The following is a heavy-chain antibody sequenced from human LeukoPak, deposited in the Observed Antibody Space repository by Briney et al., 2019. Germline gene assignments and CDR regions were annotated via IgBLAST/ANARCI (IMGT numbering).Heavy chain of an antibody. CDR1: GFTLSSYW. CDR3: AGVYNTNRRAFDM. D-gene: IGHD1-14*01. V-gene: IGHV3-74*01. Sequence: VGSLRLSCAASGFTLSSYWIHWGRQAPGKGLVWVSRINTDGSTTVYADSVRGRFTISRDNAKNTLYLQMISLRPEDTAVYYCAGVYNTNRRAFDMWGQGTMVTVSS. CDR2: INTDGSTT. J-gene: IGHJ3*02.